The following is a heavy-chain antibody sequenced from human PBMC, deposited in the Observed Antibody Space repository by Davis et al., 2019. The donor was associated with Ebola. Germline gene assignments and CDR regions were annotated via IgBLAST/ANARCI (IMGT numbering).Heavy chain of an antibody. CDR3: ARLEATYYYYGMDV. V-gene: IGHV1-69*13. Sequence: SVQVSCKASGGTFSNYAISWVRQAPGQGLEWMGGIIPIFGTANYAQKFQGRVTITADESTSTAYMELSSLRSEDTAVYYCARLEATYYYYGMDVWGQGTTVTVSS. CDR1: GGTFSNYA. J-gene: IGHJ6*02. CDR2: IIPIFGTA.